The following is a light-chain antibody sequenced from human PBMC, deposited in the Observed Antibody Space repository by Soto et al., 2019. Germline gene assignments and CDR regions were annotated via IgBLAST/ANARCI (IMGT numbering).Light chain of an antibody. CDR2: SAS. V-gene: IGKV3-20*01. CDR1: QSVSRSN. CDR3: QQYGKLPFT. J-gene: IGKJ4*01. Sequence: IVLTPSPDTLAFSSGGRGTVSCRASQSVSRSNLAWYQHKPGQAPRLLFYSASSRVTGIPGRFTASGSGTDFTLTISRLEPEDFAVYICQQYGKLPFTFGGGTKV.